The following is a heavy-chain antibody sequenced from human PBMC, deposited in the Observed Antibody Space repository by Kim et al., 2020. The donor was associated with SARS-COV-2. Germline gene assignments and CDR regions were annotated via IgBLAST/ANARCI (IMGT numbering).Heavy chain of an antibody. Sequence: GGSLRLSCAASGFTFSSYAMHWVRQAPGKGLEWVAVISYDGSNKYYADSVKGRFTISRDNSKNTLYLQMNSLRAEDTAVYYCARDSVEMATILLSGFAFDIWGQGTMVTVSS. CDR2: ISYDGSNK. V-gene: IGHV3-30-3*01. D-gene: IGHD5-12*01. CDR1: GFTFSSYA. CDR3: ARDSVEMATILLSGFAFDI. J-gene: IGHJ3*02.